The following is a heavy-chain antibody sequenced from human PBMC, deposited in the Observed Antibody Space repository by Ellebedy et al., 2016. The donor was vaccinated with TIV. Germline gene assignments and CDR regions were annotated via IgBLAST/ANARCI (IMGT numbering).Heavy chain of an antibody. J-gene: IGHJ4*02. Sequence: GGSLRLSCSASGFIVSSYFMSWVRQAPGKGLEWVSAISGSGGSTYYADSVKGRFTVSRDNSKNTLYLQMNSLRAEETAVYYCAKDLGSSGYSDYWGQGTLVTVSS. D-gene: IGHD3-22*01. CDR1: GFIVSSYF. CDR3: AKDLGSSGYSDY. CDR2: ISGSGGST. V-gene: IGHV3-23*01.